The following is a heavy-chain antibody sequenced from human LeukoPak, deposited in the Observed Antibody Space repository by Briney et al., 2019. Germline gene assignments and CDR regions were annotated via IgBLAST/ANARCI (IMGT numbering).Heavy chain of an antibody. CDR3: AIDRMTTITTAYYYGMDV. J-gene: IGHJ6*02. D-gene: IGHD4-11*01. Sequence: ASVSVSFMPSGYTFTHYYMYWVRQAPGQGLEWMGWINPNSGGTNYAQKFQGRVTMTRDTSITTAYMELSRLTSDDTAVYYCAIDRMTTITTAYYYGMDVWGQGTTVTVSS. V-gene: IGHV1-2*02. CDR1: GYTFTHYY. CDR2: INPNSGGT.